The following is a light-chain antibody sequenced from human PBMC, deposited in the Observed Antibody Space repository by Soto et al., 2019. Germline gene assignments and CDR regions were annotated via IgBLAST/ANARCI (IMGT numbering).Light chain of an antibody. CDR2: KAT. CDR1: QSIGSW. V-gene: IGKV1-5*03. J-gene: IGKJ2*01. Sequence: DIQMTQSPSTLSASVGDGVTITCRASQSIGSWLAWYQQEPGKAPKLLISKATNLQSGVPSRFSGSGSGTDFSLTISSLQPVDSATYYCQQYNEFQYTFGQGTKLEI. CDR3: QQYNEFQYT.